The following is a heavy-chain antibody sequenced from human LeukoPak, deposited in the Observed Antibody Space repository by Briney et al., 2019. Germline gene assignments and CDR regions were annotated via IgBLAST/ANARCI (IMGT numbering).Heavy chain of an antibody. CDR2: INPNSGGT. V-gene: IGHV1-2*02. Sequence: GASVKVSCKASGYTFTSYGISWVRQAPGQGLEWMGWINPNSGGTNYAQKFQGRVTMTRDTSISTAYMELRSLRSDDTAVYYCAREWGGGSSSSYYYYYYYMDVWGKGTTVTVSS. CDR1: GYTFTSYG. CDR3: AREWGGGSSSSYYYYYYYMDV. D-gene: IGHD6-6*01. J-gene: IGHJ6*03.